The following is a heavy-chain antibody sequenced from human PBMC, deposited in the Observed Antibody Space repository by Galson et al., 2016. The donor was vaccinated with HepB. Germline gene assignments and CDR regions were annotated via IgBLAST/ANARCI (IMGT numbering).Heavy chain of an antibody. J-gene: IGHJ6*02. Sequence: SVKVSCKASEGTFSSYAISWVRQAPGQGLEWMGVIINLYGTANYALKFQGRVTITADESTSTAHMEVSSLRYEDTAVYYCARVRDGYNTHFYYGMDVWGQGTSVTVS. CDR1: EGTFSSYA. D-gene: IGHD5-24*01. CDR2: IINLYGTA. V-gene: IGHV1-69*13. CDR3: ARVRDGYNTHFYYGMDV.